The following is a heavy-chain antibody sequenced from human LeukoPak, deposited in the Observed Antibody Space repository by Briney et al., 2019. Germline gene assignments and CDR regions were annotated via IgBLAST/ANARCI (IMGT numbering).Heavy chain of an antibody. CDR3: ARVGGYSGHDYFDY. J-gene: IGHJ4*02. V-gene: IGHV4-59*12. CDR1: GGSISSYY. Sequence: PSETLSLTCTVSGGSISSYYWSWIRQPPGKGLEWIGYIYYSGSTNYNPSLKSRVTISVDTSKNQFSLKLSSVTAADTAVYYCARVGGYSGHDYFDYWGQGTLVTVSS. D-gene: IGHD5-12*01. CDR2: IYYSGST.